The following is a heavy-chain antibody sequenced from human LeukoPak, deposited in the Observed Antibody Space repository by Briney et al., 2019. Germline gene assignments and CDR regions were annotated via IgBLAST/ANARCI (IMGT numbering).Heavy chain of an antibody. CDR1: GFTFSSYS. Sequence: PGGSLRLSCAASGFTFSSYSMNWVRQAPGKGLVWVSRINSDGSSTSYADSVKGRFTISRDNAKNSLYLQMNSLRAEDTALYYCARGGYYDILTGPDAFDIWGQGTMVTVSS. CDR3: ARGGYYDILTGPDAFDI. D-gene: IGHD3-9*01. J-gene: IGHJ3*02. CDR2: INSDGSST. V-gene: IGHV3-74*01.